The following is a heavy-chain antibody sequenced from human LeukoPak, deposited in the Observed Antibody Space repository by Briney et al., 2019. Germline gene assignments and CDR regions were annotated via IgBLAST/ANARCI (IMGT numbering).Heavy chain of an antibody. CDR3: AKGHGDWPGNYFDD. CDR1: GFIFSNYG. V-gene: IGHV3-23*01. Sequence: GGSLRLSCAASGFIFSNYGMNWVRQAPGKGLEWVSAIGASGITTNSADSVRGRFSTSRDNSKSTLYLHIYSLRAEDTAVYYCAKGHGDWPGNYFDDWGQGTLVSVSS. J-gene: IGHJ4*02. D-gene: IGHD4-17*01. CDR2: IGASGITT.